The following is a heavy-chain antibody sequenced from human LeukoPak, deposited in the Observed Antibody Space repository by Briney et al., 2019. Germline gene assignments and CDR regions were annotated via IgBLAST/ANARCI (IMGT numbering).Heavy chain of an antibody. J-gene: IGHJ4*02. V-gene: IGHV3-30*03. Sequence: GGSLRLSCAASGFTFSSYGMHWVRQAPGKGLEWVAVISYDGSKTYYADSVKGRFTISRDNSKNTLYLQMNSLRAEDTAVYYCASPGGYDFWSGPFDYWGQGTLVTVSS. CDR3: ASPGGYDFWSGPFDY. CDR1: GFTFSSYG. D-gene: IGHD3-3*01. CDR2: ISYDGSKT.